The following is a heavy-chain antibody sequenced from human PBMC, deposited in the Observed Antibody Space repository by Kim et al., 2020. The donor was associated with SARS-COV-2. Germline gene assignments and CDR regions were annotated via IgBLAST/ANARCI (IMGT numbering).Heavy chain of an antibody. CDR1: GYTFTSYA. Sequence: ASVKVSCKASGYTFTSYAMHWVRQAPGQRLEWMGWINAGNGNTKYSQKFQGRVTITRDTSASTAYMELSSLRSEDTAVYYCATLPARGDYEMSYWYFDLWGRGTLVTVSS. V-gene: IGHV1-3*01. CDR2: INAGNGNT. J-gene: IGHJ2*01. CDR3: ATLPARGDYEMSYWYFDL. D-gene: IGHD4-17*01.